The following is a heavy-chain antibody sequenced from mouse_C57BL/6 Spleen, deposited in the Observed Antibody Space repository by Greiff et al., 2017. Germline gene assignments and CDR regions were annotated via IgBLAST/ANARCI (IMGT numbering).Heavy chain of an antibody. CDR1: GYSITSGYY. Sequence: VQLQQSGPGLVKPSQSLSLTCSVTGYSITSGYYWNWIRQFPGNKLEWMGYISYDGSNNYNPSLKNRSSITRDTSKNQFFLKLNSVTTEDTATYYCATANWDVWYFDVWGTGTTVTVSS. J-gene: IGHJ1*03. CDR3: ATANWDVWYFDV. CDR2: ISYDGSN. V-gene: IGHV3-6*01. D-gene: IGHD4-1*01.